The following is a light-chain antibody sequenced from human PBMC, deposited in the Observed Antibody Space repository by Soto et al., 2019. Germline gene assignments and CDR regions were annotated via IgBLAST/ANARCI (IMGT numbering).Light chain of an antibody. CDR2: DVT. Sequence: QSVLTQPPSASGSPGQSVTISCTGSSSDVGGHNYVSWYQHHPGRAPKLIIYDVTRRPSGVPDRFSGSRSGNRASLTVSGLQAEDEADYYCSSYADSSTLVFGGGTKLTVL. CDR3: SSYADSSTLV. CDR1: SSDVGGHNY. J-gene: IGLJ3*02. V-gene: IGLV2-8*01.